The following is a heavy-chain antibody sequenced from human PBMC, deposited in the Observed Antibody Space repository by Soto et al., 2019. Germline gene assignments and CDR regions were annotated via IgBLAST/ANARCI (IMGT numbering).Heavy chain of an antibody. J-gene: IGHJ5*02. V-gene: IGHV4-39*01. CDR1: GDSVISSDFY. Sequence: SETLAITFTVSGDSVISSDFYWGWVRQPPVKVLEWIGSIFYLGSSYYNPSLKSRVTMSVYTSKNQFSLRLRSVTAADTALYFCARRSLALRKNNWFGPWGQGMMVTVSA. CDR2: IFYLGSS. CDR3: ARRSLALRKNNWFGP. D-gene: IGHD3-3*02.